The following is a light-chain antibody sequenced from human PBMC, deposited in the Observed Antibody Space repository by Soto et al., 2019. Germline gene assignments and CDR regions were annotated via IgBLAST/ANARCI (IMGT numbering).Light chain of an antibody. V-gene: IGKV1-39*01. J-gene: IGKJ1*01. CDR2: AAS. CDR3: QQSYNTPWT. CDR1: QSIGRN. Sequence: DIQMTQSPSSLSASVRDRVTITCRSSQSIGRNLNWYLQKPGKAPKLLVYAASHLQSGVPSRFSGGGSGTAFTLIISSLQPEDSATYYCQQSYNTPWTSGQGTKVDI.